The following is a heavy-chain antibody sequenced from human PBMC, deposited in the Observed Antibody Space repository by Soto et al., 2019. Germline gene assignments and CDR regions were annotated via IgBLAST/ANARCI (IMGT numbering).Heavy chain of an antibody. CDR2: ISYDGSNK. CDR1: GFTFSSYG. Sequence: GGSLRLSCAASGFTFSSYGMHWVRQAPGKGLEWVAVISYDGSNKYYADSVKGRFTISRDNSKNTLYLQMNSLRAEDTAVYYCAKEFSKLDHWGQGTLVTVSS. CDR3: AKEFSKLDH. J-gene: IGHJ5*02. V-gene: IGHV3-30*18.